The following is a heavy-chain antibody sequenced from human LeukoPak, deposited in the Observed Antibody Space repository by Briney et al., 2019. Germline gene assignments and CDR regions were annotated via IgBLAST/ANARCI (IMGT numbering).Heavy chain of an antibody. CDR2: IYHSGST. V-gene: IGHV4-30-2*01. D-gene: IGHD3-22*01. J-gene: IGHJ4*02. CDR3: ARGARYYDSSGYNGYYFDY. CDR1: GGSISSGGYS. Sequence: SQTLSLTCAVSGGSISSGGYSWGWLPQPPGKGLEWFGYIYHSGSTYYNPSRKSPVTISVYRSKNPFSLKFSSVTAAAPHFCSCARGARYYDSSGYNGYYFDYWGQGTLVTVSS.